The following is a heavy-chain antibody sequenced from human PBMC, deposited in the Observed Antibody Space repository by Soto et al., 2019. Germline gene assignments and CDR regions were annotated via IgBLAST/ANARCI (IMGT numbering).Heavy chain of an antibody. D-gene: IGHD3-3*01. CDR3: TTGLTIFGVVIDP. Sequence: PGGSLTLSCAASGFTFSNALMTWVRQAPGKGLGWVGRIKSKSDGATTDYAAPVRGGFIISRDDSKNTLYLQMNSLKTEDTAVYYCTTGLTIFGVVIDPWGQGTLVTVSS. J-gene: IGHJ5*02. V-gene: IGHV3-15*01. CDR1: GFTFSNAL. CDR2: IKSKSDGATT.